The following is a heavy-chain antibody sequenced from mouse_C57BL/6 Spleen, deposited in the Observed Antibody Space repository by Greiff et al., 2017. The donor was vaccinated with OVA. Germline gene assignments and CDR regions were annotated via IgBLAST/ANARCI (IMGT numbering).Heavy chain of an antibody. D-gene: IGHD2-4*01. V-gene: IGHV1-7*01. CDR2: INPSSGYT. CDR1: GYTFTSYW. Sequence: QVQLKQSGAELAKPGASVKLSCKASGYTFTSYWMHWVKQRPGQGLEWIGYINPSSGYTKYNQKFKDKATLTADKSSSTAYMQLSSLTYEDSAVYYCARGYDYDERLFAYWGQGTLVTVSA. CDR3: ARGYDYDERLFAY. J-gene: IGHJ3*01.